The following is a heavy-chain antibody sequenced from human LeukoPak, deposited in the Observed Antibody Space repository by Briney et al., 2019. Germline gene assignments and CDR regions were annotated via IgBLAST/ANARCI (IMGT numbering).Heavy chain of an antibody. CDR3: ARGSDIGYYFDY. D-gene: IGHD2-15*01. CDR2: IGSSSSYI. CDR1: GFTFSTYN. J-gene: IGHJ4*02. V-gene: IGHV3-21*01. Sequence: GGSLRLSCAASGFTFSTYNMFWVRQAPGKGLEWVSSIGSSSSYIYYADSVKGRFTISRDNAKNSLYLQMNSLRADDTAVYYCARGSDIGYYFDYWGQGTLVTVSS.